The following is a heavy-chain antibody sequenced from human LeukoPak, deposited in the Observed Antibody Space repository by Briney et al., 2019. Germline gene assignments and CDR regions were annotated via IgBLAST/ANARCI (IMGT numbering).Heavy chain of an antibody. J-gene: IGHJ4*02. Sequence: SETLSLTCAVYGGSFSGFYWTWIRQPPGKGLEWIGEINHRGSTNYNPSLNNRVTISLERAKNQFSLKLTSVTAADTAVYFCARDPYDTSGYRPKYYFDYWGQGTLVTVSS. CDR3: ARDPYDTSGYRPKYYFDY. D-gene: IGHD3-22*01. CDR1: GGSFSGFY. CDR2: INHRGST. V-gene: IGHV4-34*01.